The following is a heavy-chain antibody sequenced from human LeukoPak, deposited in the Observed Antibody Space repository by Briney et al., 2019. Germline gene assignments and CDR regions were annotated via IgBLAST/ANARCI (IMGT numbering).Heavy chain of an antibody. J-gene: IGHJ3*02. D-gene: IGHD3-22*01. Sequence: SETLSLTCTVSGGSVSSSDYYWSWIRQPPGRALEWIGYIYYSGSTNYNPSLQSRVTISVDTSNNQFSLKMNSVTAADTAVYYCARGGYYYDSSGYWGAFDIWGQGTMVTVSS. CDR1: GGSVSSSDYY. CDR3: ARGGYYYDSSGYWGAFDI. V-gene: IGHV4-61*08. CDR2: IYYSGST.